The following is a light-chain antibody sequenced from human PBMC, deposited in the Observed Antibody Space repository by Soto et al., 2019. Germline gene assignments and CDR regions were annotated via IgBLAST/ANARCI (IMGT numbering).Light chain of an antibody. J-gene: IGLJ2*01. CDR3: AVWDDSLSGREV. Sequence: QSVLTQPPSASGTPGQRVTISCSGSSSNIGSNYVYWYQQVPGTTPKLLIYKNNQRPSGVPDRFSGSKSGTSASLAISGLWSDDEAEYYCAVWDDSLSGREVFGGGTKLTVL. V-gene: IGLV1-47*03. CDR1: SSNIGSNY. CDR2: KNN.